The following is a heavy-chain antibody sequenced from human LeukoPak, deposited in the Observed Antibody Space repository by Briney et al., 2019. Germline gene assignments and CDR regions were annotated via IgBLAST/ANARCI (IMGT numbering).Heavy chain of an antibody. D-gene: IGHD6-13*01. CDR3: ATQIAAAGGFDY. J-gene: IGHJ4*02. V-gene: IGHV3-33*01. Sequence: GGSLRLSCAASGFTFSSYGMHWVRQAPGKGLEWVAVIWYDGSNKYYADSVKGRFTISRDNSKNTLYLQMNSLRAEDTAVYYCATQIAAAGGFDYWGQGTLVTVSS. CDR1: GFTFSSYG. CDR2: IWYDGSNK.